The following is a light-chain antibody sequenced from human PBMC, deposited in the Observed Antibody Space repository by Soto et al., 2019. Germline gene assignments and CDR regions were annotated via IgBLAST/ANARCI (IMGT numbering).Light chain of an antibody. Sequence: IQMAQSPSTLTASVGDRVTITCRASQSISSWLAWYQQKPGKAPKLLIYKASSLESGVPSRFSGSGSGTEFTLTISSLQTDDFATYYCQPYNNYPWTFGQGTKVDIK. CDR1: QSISSW. CDR3: QPYNNYPWT. J-gene: IGKJ1*01. CDR2: KAS. V-gene: IGKV1-5*03.